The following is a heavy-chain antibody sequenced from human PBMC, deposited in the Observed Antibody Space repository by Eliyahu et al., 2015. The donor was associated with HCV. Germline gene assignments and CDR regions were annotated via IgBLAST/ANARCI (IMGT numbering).Heavy chain of an antibody. CDR3: ARDFGLGGSWYTWGTALDI. CDR1: XFXFNTYT. V-gene: IGHV3-21*01. Sequence: EVQLVXXGGGLVKPGGSLXXSCAASXFXFNTYTMNWVRQAPGKGLEWVASISGRSIYKYYADSVKGRFTISRDNAKNSLYLQMNSLRAEDTAVYYCARDFGLGGSWYTWGTALDIWGPGTTVTVSS. J-gene: IGHJ3*02. CDR2: ISGRSIYK. D-gene: IGHD6-13*01.